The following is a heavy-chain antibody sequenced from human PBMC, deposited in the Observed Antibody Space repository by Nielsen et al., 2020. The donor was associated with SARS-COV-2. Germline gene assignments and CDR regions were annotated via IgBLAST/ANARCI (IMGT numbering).Heavy chain of an antibody. CDR1: GFTFSSYA. D-gene: IGHD5-24*01. J-gene: IGHJ4*02. Sequence: GESLKISCAASGFTFSSYAMHWVRQAPGKGLEWVAVISYDGSNKYYADSVKGRFTISRDNSKNTLYLQMNSLRAEDTAVYYCAKFGGYNLDYFDYWGQGTLVTVSS. CDR2: ISYDGSNK. CDR3: AKFGGYNLDYFDY. V-gene: IGHV3-30-3*02.